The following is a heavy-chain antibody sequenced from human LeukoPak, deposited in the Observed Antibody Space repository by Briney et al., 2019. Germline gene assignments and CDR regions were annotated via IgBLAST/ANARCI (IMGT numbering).Heavy chain of an antibody. CDR3: ARAVRGLDY. V-gene: IGHV1-46*01. D-gene: IGHD4-17*01. Sequence: ASVKVSCKASGYTFTNYYIHWVRQAPGQGLEWMGIINPSGGSTSSAQKFQGRVTMTRDTSTSTAYMELSSLRSEDTAVYYCARAVRGLDYWGQGTLVTVSS. CDR1: GYTFTNYY. CDR2: INPSGGST. J-gene: IGHJ4*02.